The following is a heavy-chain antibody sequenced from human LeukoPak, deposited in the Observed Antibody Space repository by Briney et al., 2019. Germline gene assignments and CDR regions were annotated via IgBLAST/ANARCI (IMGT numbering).Heavy chain of an antibody. CDR1: KFTFSNYG. D-gene: IGHD6-19*01. J-gene: IGHJ4*02. CDR2: VSSDGGTK. CDR3: VKDSVTVAGTFDY. Sequence: GGSLRLSCTASKFTFSNYGMQWVREAPGKGLEWVAVVSSDGGTKYYADSVKGRFTISRDNSRNTMYLQMDSLRAEDTAVYYCVKDSVTVAGTFDYWGQGTLVTVSS. V-gene: IGHV3-30*18.